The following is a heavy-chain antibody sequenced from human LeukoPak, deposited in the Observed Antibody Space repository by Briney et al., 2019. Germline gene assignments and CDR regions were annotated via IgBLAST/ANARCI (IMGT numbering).Heavy chain of an antibody. CDR1: GGTFSSYA. D-gene: IGHD2-2*01. V-gene: IGHV1-69*06. J-gene: IGHJ6*04. Sequence: VASVKVSCKASGGTFSSYAISWVRQAPGQGLEWMGGIIPIFGTANYAQKFQGRVTITADKSTSTAYMELSSLRSEDTAVYYCARDRKATVVPAAHYYYYYGMDVWGKGTTVTVSS. CDR3: ARDRKATVVPAAHYYYYYGMDV. CDR2: IIPIFGTA.